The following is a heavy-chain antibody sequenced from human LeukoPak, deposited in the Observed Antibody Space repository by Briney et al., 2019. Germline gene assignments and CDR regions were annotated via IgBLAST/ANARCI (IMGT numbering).Heavy chain of an antibody. CDR1: GGSISSSSYY. CDR3: ARGYSSSWYPPGEYFDY. CDR2: IYYSGST. J-gene: IGHJ4*02. Sequence: SETLSLTCTVSGGSISSSSYYWGWIRQPPGKGLEWIGSIYYSGSTYYNPSLKSRVTISVDTSKNQFSLKLSSVTAADTAVYYCARGYSSSWYPPGEYFDYWGQGTLVTVSS. V-gene: IGHV4-39*07. D-gene: IGHD6-13*01.